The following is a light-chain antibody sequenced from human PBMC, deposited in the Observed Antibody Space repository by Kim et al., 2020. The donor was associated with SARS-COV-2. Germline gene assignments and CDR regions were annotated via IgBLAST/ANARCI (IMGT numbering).Light chain of an antibody. CDR3: QSYDSSLDDYV. V-gene: IGLV1-40*01. CDR2: GNN. J-gene: IGLJ1*01. CDR1: SSNIGAGND. Sequence: GVTIACTRSSSNIGAGNDVHWYQHLPGQAPKLLIYGNNNRPSGVPDRFSGSKSGTSASLAITGLQAEDEADYYCQSYDSSLDDYVFGSGTKVTVL.